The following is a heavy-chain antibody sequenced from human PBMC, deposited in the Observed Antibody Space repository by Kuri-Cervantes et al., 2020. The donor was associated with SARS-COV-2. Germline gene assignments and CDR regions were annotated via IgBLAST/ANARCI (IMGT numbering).Heavy chain of an antibody. Sequence: GGSLRLSCAASGFTFSSYWMHWVRQAPGKGLVWVSAISGSGGSTYYADSVKGRFTISRDNSKNTLYLQMNSLRAEDTAVYYCAKDPYSTWTEVWWLAFDIWGQGTMVTVSS. V-gene: IGHV3-23*01. D-gene: IGHD2-15*01. CDR1: GFTFSSYW. CDR3: AKDPYSTWTEVWWLAFDI. CDR2: ISGSGGST. J-gene: IGHJ3*02.